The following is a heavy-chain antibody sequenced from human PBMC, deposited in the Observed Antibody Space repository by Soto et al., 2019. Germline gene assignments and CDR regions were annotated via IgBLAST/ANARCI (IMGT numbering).Heavy chain of an antibody. J-gene: IGHJ3*02. CDR1: GASITTYY. Sequence: SETLSLTCTVSGASITTYYCTWIRQPPGKGLEWIGNMFYSGSSNYNPSLKSRVTLSVDRSKHQFSLKLSSVTAADTAVYYCASHHPWSGYNPSPEDAYDIWGQGTMVTDS. CDR3: ASHHPWSGYNPSPEDAYDI. V-gene: IGHV4-59*01. D-gene: IGHD3-3*01. CDR2: MFYSGSS.